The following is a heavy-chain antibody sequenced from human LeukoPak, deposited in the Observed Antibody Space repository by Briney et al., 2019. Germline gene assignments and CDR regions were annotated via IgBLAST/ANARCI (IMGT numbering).Heavy chain of an antibody. V-gene: IGHV3-30*03. CDR2: ISYDGSNK. CDR3: ARVLPTFNNLGNFDY. D-gene: IGHD2/OR15-2a*01. J-gene: IGHJ4*02. CDR1: GFPFSSYA. Sequence: PGGSLRLSCAASGFPFSSYAMHWVRQAPGKGLEWVALISYDGSNKYYADSVKGRFTISRDNSKNTVYLQVDSLRPEDTAVYYCARVLPTFNNLGNFDYWGQGTLVTVSS.